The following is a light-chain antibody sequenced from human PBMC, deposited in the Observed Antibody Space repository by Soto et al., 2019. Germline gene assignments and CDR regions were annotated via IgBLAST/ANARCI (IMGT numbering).Light chain of an antibody. CDR2: DAS. V-gene: IGKV3-11*01. CDR1: QSVSSY. Sequence: EIVLTQSPATLSLSPGERATLSCRASQSVSSYLACYQQKPGQAPMLLIYDASNRATGIPARFSGSGSGTDFTLTISSLEPEDFAVYYCQQRSNWPWTFGQGTKVEIK. J-gene: IGKJ1*01. CDR3: QQRSNWPWT.